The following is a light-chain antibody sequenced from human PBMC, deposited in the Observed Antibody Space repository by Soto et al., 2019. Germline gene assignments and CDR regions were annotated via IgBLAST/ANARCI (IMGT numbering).Light chain of an antibody. CDR1: QSISSY. J-gene: IGKJ1*01. Sequence: DIQMTQSPSSLSASVGDRVTITCRASQSISSYLNWYQQKPGKAPKLLIYAASSLQSGVPSRFSGSGSGTDFTLTISSLQPEDFATYYCQQSYSTPRTFGQGXKVDIK. CDR3: QQSYSTPRT. V-gene: IGKV1-39*01. CDR2: AAS.